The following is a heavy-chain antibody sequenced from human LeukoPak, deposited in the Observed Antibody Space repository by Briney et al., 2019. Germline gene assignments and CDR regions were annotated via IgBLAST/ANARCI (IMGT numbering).Heavy chain of an antibody. Sequence: SETLSLTCTVSGGSISSYYWSWIRQPPGKGLEWIGDIYYSGSTNYNPSLKSRVTISVDTSNNQFSLKLSSVTAADTAVYYCARDSRGAVTGAFDIWGQGTMVTVSS. D-gene: IGHD1-14*01. CDR2: IYYSGST. CDR1: GGSISSYY. V-gene: IGHV4-59*01. J-gene: IGHJ3*02. CDR3: ARDSRGAVTGAFDI.